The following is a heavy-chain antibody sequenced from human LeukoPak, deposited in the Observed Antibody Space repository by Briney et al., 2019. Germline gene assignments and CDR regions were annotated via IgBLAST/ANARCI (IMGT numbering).Heavy chain of an antibody. CDR1: GYTFTSYG. V-gene: IGHV3-33*01. Sequence: PGGSLRLSCAASGYTFTSYGMHWVRQAPGKGLEWVAVIWYDGSNKYYADSVKGRFTISRDNSKNTLYLQMNSLRAEDTAVYYCARDPIAAVRFDYWGQGTQVTVSS. CDR2: IWYDGSNK. J-gene: IGHJ4*02. D-gene: IGHD6-13*01. CDR3: ARDPIAAVRFDY.